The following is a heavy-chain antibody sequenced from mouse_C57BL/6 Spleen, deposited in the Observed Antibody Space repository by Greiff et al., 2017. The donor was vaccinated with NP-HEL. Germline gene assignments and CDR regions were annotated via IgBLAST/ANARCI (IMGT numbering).Heavy chain of an antibody. CDR2: IHPNSGST. Sequence: QVQLQQPGAELVKPGASVKLSCKASGYTFTSYWMHWVKQRPGQGLEWIGMIHPNSGSTNYNEKFKSKATLTVDKSSSTAYMQLSSLTSEDSAVYYCEIDEYDYERTRWFAYWGQGTLVTVSA. CDR3: EIDEYDYERTRWFAY. J-gene: IGHJ3*01. CDR1: GYTFTSYW. D-gene: IGHD2-4*01. V-gene: IGHV1-64*01.